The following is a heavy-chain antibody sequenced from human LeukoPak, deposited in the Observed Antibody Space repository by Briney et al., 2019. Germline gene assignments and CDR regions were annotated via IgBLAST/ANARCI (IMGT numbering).Heavy chain of an antibody. CDR3: VEDRYYYYGMDV. CDR1: GYTFTGYY. V-gene: IGHV1-2*02. CDR2: INPNSGGT. Sequence: GASVKVSCKASGYTFTGYYMHWVRLAPGQGLEWMGWINPNSGGTNYAQKFQGRVTMTRDTSISTAYMELSRLRSDDTAVYYCVEDRYYYYGMDVWGQGTTVTVSS. J-gene: IGHJ6*02.